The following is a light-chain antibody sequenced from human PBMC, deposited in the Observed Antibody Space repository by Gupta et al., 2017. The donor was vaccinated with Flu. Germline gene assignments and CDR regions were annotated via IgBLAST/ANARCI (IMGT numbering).Light chain of an antibody. V-gene: IGKV1-5*03. CDR1: QGARGW. Sequence: GDRVTGTCRADQGARGWLAWFQQKPGKAPKLLIYQASNLESGVPSRFSGSGSGTEFTLTISNLQPDDSATYYCQQYKSDPWTFGQGTKVEIK. CDR2: QAS. J-gene: IGKJ1*01. CDR3: QQYKSDPWT.